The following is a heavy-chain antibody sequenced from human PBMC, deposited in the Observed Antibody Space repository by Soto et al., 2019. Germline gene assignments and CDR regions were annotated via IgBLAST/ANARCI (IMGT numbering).Heavy chain of an antibody. J-gene: IGHJ4*02. V-gene: IGHV4-34*01. Sequence: SETLSLTCAVYGGSFSGYYWSWIRQPPGKGLEWIGEINHSGSTNYNPSLKSRVTISVDTSKNQFSLKLSSVTAADTAVYYCARVSTIFGGPEDLDYWGQGTLVTVSS. D-gene: IGHD3-3*01. CDR1: GGSFSGYY. CDR2: INHSGST. CDR3: ARVSTIFGGPEDLDY.